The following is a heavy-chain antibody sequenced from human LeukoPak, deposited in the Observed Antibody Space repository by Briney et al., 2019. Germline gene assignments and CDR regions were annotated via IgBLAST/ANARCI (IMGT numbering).Heavy chain of an antibody. J-gene: IGHJ4*02. V-gene: IGHV3-30*19. CDR1: GFTFSSYS. CDR3: ASDPNRLADNGGDYLDY. Sequence: PGRSLRLSCAASGFTFSSYSMHWVRQVPGRGLEWVAVISYDGSHKYYADSVKGRFTISRDNSKNTVYLQMSTLRPEDTAIFYCASDPNRLADNGGDYLDYWGQGTLVTVSS. CDR2: ISYDGSHK. D-gene: IGHD2-21*01.